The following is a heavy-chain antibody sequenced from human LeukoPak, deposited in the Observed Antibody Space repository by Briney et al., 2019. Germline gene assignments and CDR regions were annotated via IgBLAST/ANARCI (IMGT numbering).Heavy chain of an antibody. D-gene: IGHD3-3*01. CDR1: GYTFTSYG. Sequence: GASVKVSCKASGYTFTSYGISWVRQAPGQGLERMGWISAYNGNTNYAQKLQGRVTMTTDTSTSTAYMELRSLRSDDTAVYYCARVKPYVTIFGVVIPNWFDPWGQGTLVTVSS. J-gene: IGHJ5*02. V-gene: IGHV1-18*01. CDR2: ISAYNGNT. CDR3: ARVKPYVTIFGVVIPNWFDP.